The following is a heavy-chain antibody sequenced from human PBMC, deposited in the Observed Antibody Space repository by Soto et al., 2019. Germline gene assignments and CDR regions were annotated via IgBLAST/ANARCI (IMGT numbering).Heavy chain of an antibody. CDR1: GGSFSGYY. V-gene: IGHV4-34*01. CDR3: ATYYYHSSGYYDFDY. CDR2: INHSGST. D-gene: IGHD3-22*01. J-gene: IGHJ4*02. Sequence: SETLSLTCAVYGGSFSGYYWSWIRQPPGKGLEWIGEINHSGSTNYNPSLKSRVTISVDTSKNQFSLKLSSVTAADTAVYYCATYYYHSSGYYDFDYWGPGTLVTVSS.